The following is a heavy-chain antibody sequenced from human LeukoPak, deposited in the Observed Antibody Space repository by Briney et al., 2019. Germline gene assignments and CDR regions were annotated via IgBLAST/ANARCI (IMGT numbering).Heavy chain of an antibody. CDR2: IKQDGSEK. J-gene: IGHJ4*02. V-gene: IGHV3-7*04. D-gene: IGHD4-17*01. CDR3: TWDYGDYDDY. CDR1: GFTFSSYS. Sequence: GGSLRLSCAASGFTFSSYSMNWVRQAPGKGLEWVANIKQDGSEKYYVDSVKGRFTISRDNAKNSLYLQMNSLRAEDTAVYYCTWDYGDYDDYWGQGTLVTVSS.